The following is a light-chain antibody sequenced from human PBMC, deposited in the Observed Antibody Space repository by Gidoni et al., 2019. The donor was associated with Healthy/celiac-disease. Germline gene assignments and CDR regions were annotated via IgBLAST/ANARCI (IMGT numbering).Light chain of an antibody. CDR3: QKYNSAPQVT. CDR1: QGIRNY. J-gene: IGKJ1*01. Sequence: DIQMTQSPSSLSASVGDRVTITCRASQGIRNYLAWYQQKPGKVPKLLIYAASTLQSGVPSRFSGSGSGTDFTLTISSLQPEDVATYYCQKYNSAPQVTFGQGTKVEIK. V-gene: IGKV1-27*01. CDR2: AAS.